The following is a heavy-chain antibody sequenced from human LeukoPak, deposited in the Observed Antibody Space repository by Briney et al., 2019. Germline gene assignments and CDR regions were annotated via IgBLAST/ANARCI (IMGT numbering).Heavy chain of an antibody. J-gene: IGHJ4*02. CDR2: ISWNSGSI. CDR3: AKGHSELLPIDY. D-gene: IGHD2-21*01. Sequence: GGSLRLSCAAFGFTFDDYAMHWVRQAPGKGLEWVSGISWNSGSIGYADSVKGRFTISRDNAKNSLYLQMNSLRAEDTALYYCAKGHSELLPIDYWGQGTLVTVSS. V-gene: IGHV3-9*01. CDR1: GFTFDDYA.